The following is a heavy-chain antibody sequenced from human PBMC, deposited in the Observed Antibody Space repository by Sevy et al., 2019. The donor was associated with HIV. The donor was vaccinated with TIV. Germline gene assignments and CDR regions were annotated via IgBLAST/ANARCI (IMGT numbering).Heavy chain of an antibody. CDR3: PRVKLRGAYYYDF. CDR2: IYHSGST. J-gene: IGHJ4*02. Sequence: SETLSLTCTVSGYSIIGDYYWGWIRQPPGKGLEWIVHIYHSGSTYYNPSLDSRVTPSVDTSKNQFSLRLSSVTAADTAIYYCPRVKLRGAYYYDFWGQGTLVTVSS. CDR1: GYSIIGDYY. V-gene: IGHV4-38-2*02.